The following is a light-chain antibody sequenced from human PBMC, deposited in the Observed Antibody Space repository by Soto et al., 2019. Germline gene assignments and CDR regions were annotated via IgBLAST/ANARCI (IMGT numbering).Light chain of an antibody. CDR3: QQYDTSPRT. J-gene: IGKJ1*01. Sequence: EIVLTQSPGTLSLSPGEIATLSCRASQSVSRNYLAWYQQKPGQAPRLLIYGVSSRATGIPDRFSGSGSGTDFTLTVSRLEPEDFAMYYCQQYDTSPRTFGQGTKVEIK. CDR2: GVS. CDR1: QSVSRNY. V-gene: IGKV3-20*01.